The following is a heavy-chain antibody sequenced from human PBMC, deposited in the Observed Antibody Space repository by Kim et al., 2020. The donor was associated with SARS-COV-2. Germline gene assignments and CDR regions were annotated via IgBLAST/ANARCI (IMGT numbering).Heavy chain of an antibody. CDR3: ARERGLHYYRNAFDI. D-gene: IGHD3-22*01. Sequence: VSVKSRIPINPDTSKNQFSLQLNSVTPEDTAVYYCARERGLHYYRNAFDIWGQGTMVTVSS. V-gene: IGHV6-1*01. J-gene: IGHJ3*02.